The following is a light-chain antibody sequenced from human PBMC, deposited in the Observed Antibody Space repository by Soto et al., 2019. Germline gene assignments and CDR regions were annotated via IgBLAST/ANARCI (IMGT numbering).Light chain of an antibody. CDR1: QSLLHRNGYNY. Sequence: DFVMTQSPLSLPVTPGEPASIFCRSSQSLLHRNGYNYLDWYLQKPGQSPQVLIYLGSNRASGVPDRFSGSGSGTDFTLKISRVEAEDVGVYYCMQALQTPPTFGQGTRLEIK. V-gene: IGKV2-28*01. CDR2: LGS. CDR3: MQALQTPPT. J-gene: IGKJ5*01.